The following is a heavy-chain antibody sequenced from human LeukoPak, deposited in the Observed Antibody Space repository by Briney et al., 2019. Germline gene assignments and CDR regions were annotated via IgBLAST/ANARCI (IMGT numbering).Heavy chain of an antibody. D-gene: IGHD6-13*01. CDR1: GFTFSSYA. J-gene: IGHJ4*02. V-gene: IGHV3-23*01. CDR3: AKDPGSSSWYGGVD. Sequence: GGSLRLSCAASGFTFSSYAMSWVRQAPGKGLEWVSAISGSGGSTYYADSVKGRFTISRDNSKNTLYLQMNSLRAEDTALYYCAKDPGSSSWYGGVDWGQGTLVTVSS. CDR2: ISGSGGST.